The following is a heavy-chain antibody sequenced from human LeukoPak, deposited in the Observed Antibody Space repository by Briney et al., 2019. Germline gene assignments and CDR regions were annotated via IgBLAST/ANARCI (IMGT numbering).Heavy chain of an antibody. Sequence: SETLSLTCTVSGGSVSSTTYYWGRIRQPPGGGLEWIANAYYTGSTYCNPSLKSRVTMSVDTSKNQFSLTMTSVTAADTAVYYCARLRKGRYFDYIFDYWGQGTLATVSS. CDR1: GGSVSSTTYY. D-gene: IGHD3-9*01. V-gene: IGHV4-39*01. CDR2: AYYTGST. CDR3: ARLRKGRYFDYIFDY. J-gene: IGHJ4*02.